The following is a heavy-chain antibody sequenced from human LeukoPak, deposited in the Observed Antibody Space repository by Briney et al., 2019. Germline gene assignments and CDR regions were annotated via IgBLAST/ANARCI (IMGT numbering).Heavy chain of an antibody. CDR2: VNPNSGGT. V-gene: IGHV1-2*02. Sequence: ASVKVSCKASGYTFTGYYMHWVRQAPGQRLEWMGWVNPNSGGTNYAQKFQDRVTMTRGTSISTAYMELHRLRSDDTAVYYCATVPLNGYSSGWYSFDYWGQGALVTVSS. CDR3: ATVPLNGYSSGWYSFDY. CDR1: GYTFTGYY. D-gene: IGHD6-19*01. J-gene: IGHJ4*02.